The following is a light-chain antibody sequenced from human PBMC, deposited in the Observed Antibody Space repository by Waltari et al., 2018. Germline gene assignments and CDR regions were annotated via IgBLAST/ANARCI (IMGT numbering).Light chain of an antibody. CDR2: EVT. CDR1: SSDVGGYNY. CDR3: NSYAGRNRLGV. Sequence: QSALTQPPSASGSPGQPVTISCTGTSSDVGGYNYVSWYQQHPGKAPKLIIYEVTKRPSAVPDRFSGSKSGNAASLTVSGLQADDEADYYCNSYAGRNRLGVFGGGTKVTVL. V-gene: IGLV2-8*01. J-gene: IGLJ2*01.